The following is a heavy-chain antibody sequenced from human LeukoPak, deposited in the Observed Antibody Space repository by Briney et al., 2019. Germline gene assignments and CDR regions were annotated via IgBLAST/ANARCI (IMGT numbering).Heavy chain of an antibody. Sequence: GGSLRLSCVASGFAFSHDWMSWVRQAPGKGLEWVANIKEDGSIEDYVDSVKGRFTVSRDNAKNSLYLEMNSLRVEDTAVYYCVSQQVAPPWGQGTLVIVSS. D-gene: IGHD5-12*01. CDR2: IKEDGSIE. CDR1: GFAFSHDW. J-gene: IGHJ5*02. V-gene: IGHV3-7*01. CDR3: VSQQVAPP.